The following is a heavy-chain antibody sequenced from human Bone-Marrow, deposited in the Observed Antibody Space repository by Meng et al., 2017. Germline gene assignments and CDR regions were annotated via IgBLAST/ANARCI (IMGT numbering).Heavy chain of an antibody. V-gene: IGHV3-48*03. Sequence: GESLKISCAASGFTFSSYEMNWVRQAPGKGLEWVSYISSSGSTIYYADSVKGRFTISRDNAKNSLYLQMNSLRAEDTAVYYCASGGGAVEMATITNYWGQGTLVTVSS. D-gene: IGHD5-24*01. J-gene: IGHJ4*02. CDR1: GFTFSSYE. CDR3: ASGGGAVEMATITNY. CDR2: ISSSGSTI.